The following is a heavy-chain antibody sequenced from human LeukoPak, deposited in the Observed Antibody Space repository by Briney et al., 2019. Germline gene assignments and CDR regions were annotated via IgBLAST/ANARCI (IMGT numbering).Heavy chain of an antibody. CDR1: GFTFSSYG. Sequence: GGSLRLSCAASGFTFSSYGIHWVRQAPGKGLEWVAVISNDGSNKYYADSVRGRFTISRDNSKNTLYLQMNSLRAEDTAVYYCAKETGRWELEWGQGTLVTVSS. D-gene: IGHD1-26*01. CDR2: ISNDGSNK. CDR3: AKETGRWELE. J-gene: IGHJ4*02. V-gene: IGHV3-30*18.